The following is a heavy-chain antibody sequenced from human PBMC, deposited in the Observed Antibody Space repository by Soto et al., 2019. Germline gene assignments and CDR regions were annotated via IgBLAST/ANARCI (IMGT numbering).Heavy chain of an antibody. Sequence: QVQLVQSGDDVKKPGDSVKVSCKASGYTLTSYGISWVRQAPGQGLEWVGWISADNGHTIYAERLQGRVTVTADTSTRTVYMELKSLRPDDTALYYCARAPMRFLEWSYGGMVVWGQGTTVTVSS. CDR2: ISADNGHT. D-gene: IGHD3-3*01. CDR3: ARAPMRFLEWSYGGMVV. J-gene: IGHJ6*01. V-gene: IGHV1-18*01. CDR1: GYTLTSYG.